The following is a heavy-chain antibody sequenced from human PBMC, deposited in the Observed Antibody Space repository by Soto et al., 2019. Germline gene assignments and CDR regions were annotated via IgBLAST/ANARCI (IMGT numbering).Heavy chain of an antibody. D-gene: IGHD4-17*01. J-gene: IGHJ4*02. CDR2: VSAYTGHT. CDR1: GYTFSGYA. V-gene: IGHV1-18*01. Sequence: QVQLVQSGAEVKKPGASVKVSCKASGYTFSGYAIGWVRQAPGQGLAWMGWVSAYTGHTDYAQNLQGRVSMTTDTSTSTAYMELRSRTPDDTPVYYCARPSGSYGDYSWPLLYGGQGTLVTVSS. CDR3: ARPSGSYGDYSWPLLY.